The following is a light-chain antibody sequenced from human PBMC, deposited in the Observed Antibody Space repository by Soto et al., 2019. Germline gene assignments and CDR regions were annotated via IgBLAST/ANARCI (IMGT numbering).Light chain of an antibody. CDR3: QHYTASSET. CDR1: QNVRNS. Sequence: AIEMTQSPSSLSASVGDRVTITCRASQNVRNSVCWYQQTPAKAPNLLLYGAYSLQSGVQSSCSGSGSGADFLLTIRSLQPEDSANYYCQHYTASSETFGQGTKVEI. V-gene: IGKV1-6*01. CDR2: GAY. J-gene: IGKJ1*01.